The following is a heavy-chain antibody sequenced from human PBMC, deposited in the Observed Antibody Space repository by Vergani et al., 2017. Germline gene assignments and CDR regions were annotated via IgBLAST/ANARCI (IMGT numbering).Heavy chain of an antibody. D-gene: IGHD3-9*01. CDR3: ARTESFILQYFHWAL. J-gene: IGHJ4*02. CDR2: IYHSGGA. Sequence: QVQLQEAGPRLVKPSETLSLTCTVSGGTISSSSYLWGWIRQPPGKGLEWIGNIYHSGGAYYNPSLKGRVTISVDTSKNQFSLEVTSVTDADTAIYFCARTESFILQYFHWALWGQGTLVTVSS. CDR1: GGTISSSSYL. V-gene: IGHV4-39*01.